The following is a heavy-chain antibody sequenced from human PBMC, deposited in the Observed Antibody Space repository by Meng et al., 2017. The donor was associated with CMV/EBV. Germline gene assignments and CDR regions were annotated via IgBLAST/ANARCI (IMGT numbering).Heavy chain of an antibody. Sequence: VQPVPPRAAVKTPRAWVKVSCKSFGYTFPGDSMHGVRQAPGQGLEWMGWINPNSGGTNYAQKFQGRVTMTRDTSISTAYMELSRLRSDDTAVYYCARLGSTDDYWGQGTLVTVSS. J-gene: IGHJ4*02. CDR3: ARLGSTDDY. V-gene: IGHV1-2*02. CDR1: GYTFPGDS. D-gene: IGHD2-15*01. CDR2: INPNSGGT.